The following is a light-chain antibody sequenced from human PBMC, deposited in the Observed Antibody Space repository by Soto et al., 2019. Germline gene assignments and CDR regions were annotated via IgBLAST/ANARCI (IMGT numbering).Light chain of an antibody. Sequence: EIVLTQSPGTLSLSPGERATLSCRASQSVSSSYLAWYQQKPGQAPRLLIYGASSRATGIPDRFSGSGSGADFTLTISRLDPEEVSVYYCQQYGSAPGTFGQGTKVDIK. V-gene: IGKV3-20*01. J-gene: IGKJ1*01. CDR2: GAS. CDR1: QSVSSSY. CDR3: QQYGSAPGT.